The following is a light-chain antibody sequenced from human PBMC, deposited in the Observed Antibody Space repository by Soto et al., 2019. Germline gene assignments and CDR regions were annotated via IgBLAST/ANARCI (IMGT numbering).Light chain of an antibody. CDR3: QQYNNWHPLT. J-gene: IGKJ4*01. CDR1: QSVSSN. CDR2: DAS. Sequence: EIVMTQSPATLSVSPGERATLSCRASQSVSSNVAWHQQKRGQAPRTLIYDASTRATGIPARFSGSGSGTEFTTTTSSRQSEDVSVYYCQQYNNWHPLTFGGGTKVEIK. V-gene: IGKV3-15*01.